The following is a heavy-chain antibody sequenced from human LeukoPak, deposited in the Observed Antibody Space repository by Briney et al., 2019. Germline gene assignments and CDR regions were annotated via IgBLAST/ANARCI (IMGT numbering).Heavy chain of an antibody. J-gene: IGHJ2*01. V-gene: IGHV2-5*02. Sequence: SGPTLVNPTQTLTLTCTVSGFSLSTGGVGVGWIRQPPGKPLEWLALIYWDDHKRYSPSLMSRLTITKDTSKNQVVLTMTDIDPVDTGTYFCAHRRRAPDGLWYFDHWGRGTPVTVSS. CDR2: IYWDDHK. CDR1: GFSLSTGGVG. D-gene: IGHD3-10*01. CDR3: AHRRRAPDGLWYFDH.